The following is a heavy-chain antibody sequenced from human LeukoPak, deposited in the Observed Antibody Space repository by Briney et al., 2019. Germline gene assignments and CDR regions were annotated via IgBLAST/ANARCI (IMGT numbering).Heavy chain of an antibody. D-gene: IGHD1-26*01. V-gene: IGHV3-11*04. CDR3: ARTIVGATVDWYFDL. CDR1: GFNFGDFY. J-gene: IGHJ2*01. Sequence: GGSLRLSCAAPGFNFGDFYMSWIRQAPGKGLEFISYISDRGSSKDYVDSVRGQFTISRDNANNSLYLQMNTLRVEDTAIYYCARTIVGATVDWYFDLWGRGTPVTVSS. CDR2: ISDRGSSK.